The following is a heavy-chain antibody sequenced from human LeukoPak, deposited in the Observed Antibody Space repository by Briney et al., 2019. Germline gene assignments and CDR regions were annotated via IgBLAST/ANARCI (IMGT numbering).Heavy chain of an antibody. CDR3: ARRGLVYRYYYDSSGYYFDY. V-gene: IGHV4-34*01. CDR1: GGAFSGYY. D-gene: IGHD3-22*01. J-gene: IGHJ4*02. CDR2: TNHSGST. Sequence: SETLSLTCAVYGGAFSGYYWGWTRPPPGKGLEWVGETNHSGSTNNNPPLTSRVTISEETSKTQFSLKLSSVTAADTAVYYWARRGLVYRYYYDSSGYYFDYWGQGTLVTVSS.